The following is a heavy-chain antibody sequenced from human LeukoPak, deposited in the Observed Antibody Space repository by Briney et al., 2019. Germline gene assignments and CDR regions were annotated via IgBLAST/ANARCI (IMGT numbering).Heavy chain of an antibody. CDR3: ARDQRGEYEEGYFDY. CDR2: ISSSGSTI. V-gene: IGHV3-11*04. Sequence: GGSLRLSCAASGFTFSDYYMSWIRQAPGKGLEWVSYISSSGSTIYYADSVKGRFTISRDNSKNTLYLQMNSLRAEDTAVYYCARDQRGEYEEGYFDYWGQGTLVTVSS. CDR1: GFTFSDYY. J-gene: IGHJ4*02. D-gene: IGHD3-16*01.